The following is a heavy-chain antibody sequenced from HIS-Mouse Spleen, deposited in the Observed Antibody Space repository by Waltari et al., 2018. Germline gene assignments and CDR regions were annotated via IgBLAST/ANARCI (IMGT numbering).Heavy chain of an antibody. CDR1: GGSISSSRYY. D-gene: IGHD6-13*01. J-gene: IGHJ2*01. Sequence: QLQLQESGPGLVKPSETLSLTCTVPGGSISSSRYYRGWIRQPPGKWLEWIGSLYYSGSTYYNPSLKSRVTISVDTSKNQFSLKLSSVTAADTAVYYCAREIPYSSSWYDWYFDLWGRGTLVTVSS. CDR3: AREIPYSSSWYDWYFDL. V-gene: IGHV4-39*07. CDR2: LYYSGST.